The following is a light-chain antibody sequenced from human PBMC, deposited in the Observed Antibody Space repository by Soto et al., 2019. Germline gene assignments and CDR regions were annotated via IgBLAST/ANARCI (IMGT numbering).Light chain of an antibody. J-gene: IGKJ2*01. Sequence: DIQMTQSPSSLSASVGDRVTITCQASQDIKKFLSWFQQKPGKAPKLLIYDASNLQTGVPPRFGGSGSGTDFTFTITSLQPEDIGTYFCQQYGNLPYIFGQGTKLEIK. CDR2: DAS. V-gene: IGKV1-33*01. CDR3: QQYGNLPYI. CDR1: QDIKKF.